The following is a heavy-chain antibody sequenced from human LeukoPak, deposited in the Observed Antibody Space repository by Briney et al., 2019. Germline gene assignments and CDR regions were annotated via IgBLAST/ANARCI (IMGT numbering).Heavy chain of an antibody. CDR1: GGTFSNYA. Sequence: SVKVSCKASGGTFSNYAINWVRQAPGQGLEWMGGIIPIIGPANYAQKFQGRVTITADESTNTAYMELSSLRSEDTAVYYCHCSSTEWGWYFDYWGQGTLVTVSS. CDR3: HCSSTEWGWYFDY. J-gene: IGHJ4*02. D-gene: IGHD2-2*01. V-gene: IGHV1-69*13. CDR2: IIPIIGPA.